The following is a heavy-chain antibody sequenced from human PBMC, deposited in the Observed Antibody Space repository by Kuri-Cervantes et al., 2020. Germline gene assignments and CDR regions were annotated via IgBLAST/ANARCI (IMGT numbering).Heavy chain of an antibody. J-gene: IGHJ3*02. D-gene: IGHD3-16*02. Sequence: SETLSLTCTVSGGSISSSSYYWGWIRQPPGKGLEWIGSIYYSGSTYYNPSLKSRVTISVDTSKNQFSLKLSSVTAADTAVYYCARGRDYDYIWGSYRPRDAFGIWGQGTMVTVSS. CDR3: ARGRDYDYIWGSYRPRDAFGI. V-gene: IGHV4-39*07. CDR2: IYYSGST. CDR1: GGSISSSSYY.